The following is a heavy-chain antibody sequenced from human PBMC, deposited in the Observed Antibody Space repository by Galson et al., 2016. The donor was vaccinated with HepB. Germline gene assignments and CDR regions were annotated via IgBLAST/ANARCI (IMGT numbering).Heavy chain of an antibody. D-gene: IGHD5-12*01. J-gene: IGHJ4*02. CDR3: ARPRGYDNYFDY. V-gene: IGHV5-51*01. CDR1: GYSFSTYW. Sequence: HSGADVKKPGESLRISCKGSGYSFSTYWINWVRQMPGKGLEWIGIIYPGYSDARYSPAFRGQVTISADKSISTAYLQWSSLRASDTAMYFCARPRGYDNYFDYWGQGTLVTVSS. CDR2: IYPGYSDA.